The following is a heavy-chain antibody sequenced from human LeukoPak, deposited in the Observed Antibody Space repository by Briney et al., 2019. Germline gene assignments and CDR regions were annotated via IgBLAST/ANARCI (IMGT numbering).Heavy chain of an antibody. CDR2: IYHSGST. D-gene: IGHD3-9*01. J-gene: IGHJ5*02. CDR3: ARVLVIRNWFDP. Sequence: SETLSLTCTVSGYSISSGYYWGWIRQPPGKGLEWIGSIYHSGSTYYNPSLKSRVTISVDTSKNQFSLKLSSVTAADTAVYYCARVLVIRNWFDPWGQGTLVTVSS. V-gene: IGHV4-38-2*02. CDR1: GYSISSGYY.